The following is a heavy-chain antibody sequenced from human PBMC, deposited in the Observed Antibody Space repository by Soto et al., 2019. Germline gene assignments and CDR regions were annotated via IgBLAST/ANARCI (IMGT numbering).Heavy chain of an antibody. CDR2: ISGSGGST. CDR1: GFTFSSYA. V-gene: IGHV3-23*01. Sequence: PGGSLSLSCAASGFTFSSYAMSWVRQAPGKGLEWVSAISGSGGSTYYADSVKGRFTISRDNSKNTLYLQMNSLRAEDTAVYYCAKSVNIAARPGYYYYGMDVWGQGTTVTVSS. J-gene: IGHJ6*02. CDR3: AKSVNIAARPGYYYYGMDV. D-gene: IGHD6-6*01.